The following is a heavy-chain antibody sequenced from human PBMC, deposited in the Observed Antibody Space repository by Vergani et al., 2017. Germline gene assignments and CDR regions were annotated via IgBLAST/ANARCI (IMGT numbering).Heavy chain of an antibody. CDR1: GYTFTDHY. D-gene: IGHD4-17*01. V-gene: IGHV1-69-2*01. J-gene: IGHJ6*02. CDR2: VDPEDGET. Sequence: EVPLVQSGAEVKKPGATMKISCKVSGYTFTDHYMHWVKQAPGKGLECMGLVDPEDGETIYVETFKGRVTLSADTSTDTAHLELSSLRSEDTAVYYCATPQTVTTGGMEVWGQGTTVIVS. CDR3: ATPQTVTTGGMEV.